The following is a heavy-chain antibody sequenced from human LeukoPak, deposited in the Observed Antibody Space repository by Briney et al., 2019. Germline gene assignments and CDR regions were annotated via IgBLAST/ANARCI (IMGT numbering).Heavy chain of an antibody. CDR1: GFTFHDYA. CDR3: ARDSSSSGVADY. J-gene: IGHJ4*02. CDR2: ISWNSGII. Sequence: GGSLRLSCAASGFTFHDYAMHWVRQAPGKGLEWVSGISWNSGIIGYADSVKGRFTTSRDNAKNSLYLQMNSLRAEDTAVYYCARDSSSSGVADYWGQGTLVTVSS. V-gene: IGHV3-9*01. D-gene: IGHD6-25*01.